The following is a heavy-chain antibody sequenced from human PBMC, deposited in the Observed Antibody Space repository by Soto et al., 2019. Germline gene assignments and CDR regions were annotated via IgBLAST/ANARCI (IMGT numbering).Heavy chain of an antibody. Sequence: PGESLKISCKGSGYSFTSYWISWVRQMPGKGLEWMGRIDPSDSYTNYSPSFQGHVTISADKSISTAYLQWSSLKASDTAMYYCAKASDYGGNSHYYYYGMDVWGQGTTVTVSS. D-gene: IGHD4-17*01. CDR3: AKASDYGGNSHYYYYGMDV. CDR2: IDPSDSYT. CDR1: GYSFTSYW. J-gene: IGHJ6*02. V-gene: IGHV5-10-1*01.